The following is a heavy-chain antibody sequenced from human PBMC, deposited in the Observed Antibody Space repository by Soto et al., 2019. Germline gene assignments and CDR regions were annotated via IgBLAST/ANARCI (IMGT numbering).Heavy chain of an antibody. D-gene: IGHD3-10*01. Sequence: ASVKVSCKASGYTFSAYAIHWVRQAPGQGLQWVGWINAGTGDTRYAPKFQGRLIITRDTSASTAYMELSSLRPNDTAMFYCVTSDRAWWGQGTLVTVSS. CDR3: VTSDRAW. J-gene: IGHJ4*02. V-gene: IGHV1-3*01. CDR1: GYTFSAYA. CDR2: INAGTGDT.